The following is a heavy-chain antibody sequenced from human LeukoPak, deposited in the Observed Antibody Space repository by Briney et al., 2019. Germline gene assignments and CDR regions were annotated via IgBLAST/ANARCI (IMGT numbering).Heavy chain of an antibody. J-gene: IGHJ2*01. V-gene: IGHV3-23*01. CDR3: AKNYWYFDL. Sequence: GGTLRLSCAASGFTFSSYGMSWVRQAPGKGLDWVSAISGSGGSTYYADSVKGRFTISRDNSKNTLYLQMNSLRAEDTAVYYCAKNYWYFDLWGRGTLVTVSS. CDR1: GFTFSSYG. CDR2: ISGSGGST.